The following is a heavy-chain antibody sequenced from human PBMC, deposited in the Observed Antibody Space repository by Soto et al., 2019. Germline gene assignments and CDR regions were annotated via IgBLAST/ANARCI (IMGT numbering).Heavy chain of an antibody. Sequence: QVQLQQWGAGLLKPSETLSLTCAVYGGSFSGYYWSWIRQPPGKGLEWIGEINHSGSTNYNPSLKGRVTISVDTSKNQFSLKLSSVTAADTAVYYCSRGQFGRITIFGVVITQDWFDPWGQGTLVTVSS. J-gene: IGHJ5*02. CDR3: SRGQFGRITIFGVVITQDWFDP. V-gene: IGHV4-34*01. CDR1: GGSFSGYY. CDR2: INHSGST. D-gene: IGHD3-3*01.